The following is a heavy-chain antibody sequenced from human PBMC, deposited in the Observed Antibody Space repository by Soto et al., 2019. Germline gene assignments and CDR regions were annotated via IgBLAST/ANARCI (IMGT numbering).Heavy chain of an antibody. CDR1: GGTFSSYA. CDR2: IIPIFGTA. D-gene: IGHD2-15*01. Sequence: QVQLVQSGAEVQKPGSSVKVSCKASGGTFSSYAISWVRQAPGQGLEWMGGIIPIFGTANYAQKFQGRVTITADESTSTAYMELSSLRSEDTAVYYCAREGQYCSGGSCYLPENWFDPWGQGTLVTVSS. J-gene: IGHJ5*02. CDR3: AREGQYCSGGSCYLPENWFDP. V-gene: IGHV1-69*12.